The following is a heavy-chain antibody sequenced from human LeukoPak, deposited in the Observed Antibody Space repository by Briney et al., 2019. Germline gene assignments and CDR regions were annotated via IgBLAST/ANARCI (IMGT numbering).Heavy chain of an antibody. CDR3: ATNWEYYFDY. CDR2: IYTSGST. CDR1: GDSTSSGSYY. V-gene: IGHV4-61*02. Sequence: SETLSLTCTVSGDSTSSGSYYWNWIRQPAGKGLEWIGRIYTSGSTKYNPSLKSRVTISVDTSKNQFSLNLTSVTAADTAVYYCATNWEYYFDYWGQGTLVTVSS. J-gene: IGHJ4*02. D-gene: IGHD1-1*01.